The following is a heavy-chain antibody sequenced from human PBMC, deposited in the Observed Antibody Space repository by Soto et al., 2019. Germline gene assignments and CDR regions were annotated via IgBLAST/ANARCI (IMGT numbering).Heavy chain of an antibody. V-gene: IGHV3-30-3*01. J-gene: IGHJ4*02. CDR3: ARVRGMATIIDY. D-gene: IGHD5-12*01. CDR1: GFTFSSYA. CDR2: ISYDGSNK. Sequence: GGSLRLSCAASGFTFSSYAMHWVRQAPGKGLEWVAVISYDGSNKYYADSVKGRFTISRDNSKNTLYLQMNSLRAEDTAVYYCARVRGMATIIDYWGQGTLVTVSS.